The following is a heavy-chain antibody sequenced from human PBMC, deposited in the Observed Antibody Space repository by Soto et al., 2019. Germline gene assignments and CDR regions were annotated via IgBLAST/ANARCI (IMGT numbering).Heavy chain of an antibody. D-gene: IGHD3-22*01. CDR3: ARGFAPYFYYDSSGYAH. V-gene: IGHV4-34*01. J-gene: IGHJ4*02. CDR1: GGSFSGYY. Sequence: SETLSLTCAVYGGSFSGYYWSWIRQPPGKRLEWIGEINHSGSTNYNPSLKSRVTISVDTSKNQFSLKLSSVTAADTAVYYCARGFAPYFYYDSSGYAHWGQGTLVTVSS. CDR2: INHSGST.